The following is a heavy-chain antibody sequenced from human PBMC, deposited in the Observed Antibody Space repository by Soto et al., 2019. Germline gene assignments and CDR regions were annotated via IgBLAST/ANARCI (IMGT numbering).Heavy chain of an antibody. V-gene: IGHV4-59*08. J-gene: IGHJ4*02. Sequence: SETLSLTCTVSGGSISSYYWSWIRQPPGKGLEWIGYIYYSGSTNYNPSLKSRVTISVDTSKNHFSLKLSSVTAADTAVYYCARHIRQDIVVVPAASGYFDYWGQGTLVTVSS. CDR1: GGSISSYY. CDR3: ARHIRQDIVVVPAASGYFDY. D-gene: IGHD2-2*01. CDR2: IYYSGST.